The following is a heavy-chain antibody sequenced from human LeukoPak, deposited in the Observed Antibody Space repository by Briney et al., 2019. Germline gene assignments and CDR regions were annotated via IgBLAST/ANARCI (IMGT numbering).Heavy chain of an antibody. CDR2: ISSSSTYI. CDR3: ARLGSPPRSDY. V-gene: IGHV3-21*01. CDR1: GFTFSSYA. D-gene: IGHD6-13*01. J-gene: IGHJ4*02. Sequence: GGSLRLSCAASGFTFSSYAMSWVRQAPGKGLEWVSSISSSSTYINYADSVKGRFTISRDNAKNSLYLQMNSLRAEDTAVYYCARLGSPPRSDYWGQGTLVTVSS.